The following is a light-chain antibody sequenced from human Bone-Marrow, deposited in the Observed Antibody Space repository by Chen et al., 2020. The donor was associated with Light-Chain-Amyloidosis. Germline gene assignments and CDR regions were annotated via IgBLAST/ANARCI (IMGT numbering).Light chain of an antibody. CDR3: VSYGSGSDGM. Sequence: QSALTQPSSVSGPPGQSITLSCVGTSSNAGIYKFVSWDQQHPGKVPKLLIYEDKKRPPGIPNHFSGSKSGTTASLTSFGLQTDDEATYYCVSYGSGSDGMFGGGTNLTVL. CDR1: SSNAGIYKF. J-gene: IGLJ3*02. CDR2: EDK. V-gene: IGLV2-23*01.